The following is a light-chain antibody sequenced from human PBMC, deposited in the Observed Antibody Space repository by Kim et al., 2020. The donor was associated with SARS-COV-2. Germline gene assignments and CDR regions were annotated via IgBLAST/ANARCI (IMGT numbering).Light chain of an antibody. CDR1: QSVSSN. CDR2: GAS. Sequence: YPGERATLSCMASQSVSSNLAWYQQKPGQAPRLLIYGASTRATGIPARFSGSGSGTEFTLTISSLQSEDFAVYYCQQYNNWPRGTFGQGTKVDIK. CDR3: QQYNNWPRGT. J-gene: IGKJ1*01. V-gene: IGKV3-15*01.